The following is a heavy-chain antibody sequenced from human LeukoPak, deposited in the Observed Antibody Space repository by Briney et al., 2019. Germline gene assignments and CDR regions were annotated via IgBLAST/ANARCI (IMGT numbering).Heavy chain of an antibody. CDR1: GFTFSSYG. CDR2: ISYDGSNK. CDR3: AKDRVGWLQSISYFDY. Sequence: GGSLRLSCAASGFTFSSYGMHWVRQAPGKGLEWVAVISYDGSNKYYADSVKGRYTISRDNSKNTLYLQMNSLRAEDTAVYYCAKDRVGWLQSISYFDYWGQGTLVTVSS. J-gene: IGHJ4*02. D-gene: IGHD5-24*01. V-gene: IGHV3-30*18.